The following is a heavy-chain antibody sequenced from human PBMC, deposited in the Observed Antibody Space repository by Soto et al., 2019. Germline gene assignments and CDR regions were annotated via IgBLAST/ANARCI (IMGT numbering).Heavy chain of an antibody. V-gene: IGHV4-59*01. CDR2: VYYSGST. CDR3: ASLDCGGGTCQFDS. D-gene: IGHD2-21*01. CDR1: GGSISSYY. Sequence: SETLSLTCTVSGGSISSYYWSWIRQPPGKGLEWIGYVYYSGSTNSNPSLRSRVTISVDTSKNQFSLKLTSVTAADTAVYYCASLDCGGGTCQFDSWGQGTLVTVSS. J-gene: IGHJ4*02.